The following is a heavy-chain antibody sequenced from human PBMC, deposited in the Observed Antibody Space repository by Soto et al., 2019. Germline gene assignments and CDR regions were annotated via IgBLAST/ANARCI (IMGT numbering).Heavy chain of an antibody. CDR1: GFSLSSTRMA. J-gene: IGHJ4*02. CDR2: IYCDDDN. V-gene: IGHV2-5*02. D-gene: IGHD6-19*01. Sequence: QITLKESGPTLVKPTQTLTLTCTFSGFSLSSTRMAVGWIRQPPGKALEWLALIYCDDDNRYSPFLKSRLNTTKDTSKNQVVLTMSNMDPVDTARYYCAHIVVAGLGYYFDYWGQGTLVTVSS. CDR3: AHIVVAGLGYYFDY.